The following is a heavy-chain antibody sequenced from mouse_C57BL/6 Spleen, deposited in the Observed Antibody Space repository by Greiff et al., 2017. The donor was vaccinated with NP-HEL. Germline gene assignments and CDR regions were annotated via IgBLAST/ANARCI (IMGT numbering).Heavy chain of an antibody. V-gene: IGHV1-18*01. D-gene: IGHD1-1*01. CDR2: INPNNGGT. Sequence: VQLQQSGPELVKPGASVKIPCKASGYTFTDYNMDWVKQSHGKSLEWIGDINPNNGGTIYNQKFKGKATLTVDKSSSTAYMELRSLTSEDTAVYYCARSRRSSYDYYAMDYWGQGTSVTVSS. J-gene: IGHJ4*01. CDR1: GYTFTDYN. CDR3: ARSRRSSYDYYAMDY.